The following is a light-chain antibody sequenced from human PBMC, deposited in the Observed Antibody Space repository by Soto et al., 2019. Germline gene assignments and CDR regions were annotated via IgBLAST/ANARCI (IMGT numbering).Light chain of an antibody. CDR2: EVT. CDR3: SSFASSNTRV. J-gene: IGLJ3*02. Sequence: QSALTQPPSASGSPGQSVTISCTGTSSDVGAYNYVSWYQQHAGKAPKLVFYEVTKRPSGVPDRFSGSKSANTATLTVSGLQAEDEADYYCSSFASSNTRVFGGGTKLTVL. CDR1: SSDVGAYNY. V-gene: IGLV2-8*01.